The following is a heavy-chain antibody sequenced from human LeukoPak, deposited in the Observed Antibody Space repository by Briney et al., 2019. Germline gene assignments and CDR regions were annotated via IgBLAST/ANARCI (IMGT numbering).Heavy chain of an antibody. J-gene: IGHJ4*02. CDR3: ASGEVVASRPFFDY. CDR1: GGTFSSYA. Sequence: VASVKVSCEASGGTFSSYAISWVRQAPGQGLEWMGGIIPIFGTANYAQKFQGRVTITTDESTSTAYMELSSLRSEDTAVYYCASGEVVASRPFFDYWGQGTLVTVSS. V-gene: IGHV1-69*05. CDR2: IIPIFGTA. D-gene: IGHD2-15*01.